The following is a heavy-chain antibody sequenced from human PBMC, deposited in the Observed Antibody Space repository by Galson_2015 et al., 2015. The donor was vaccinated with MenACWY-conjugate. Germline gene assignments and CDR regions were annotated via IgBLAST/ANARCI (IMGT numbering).Heavy chain of an antibody. D-gene: IGHD2/OR15-2a*01. J-gene: IGHJ4*02. V-gene: IGHV4-61*08. CDR1: GGSASSRGYY. CDR3: AREFSY. CDR2: IYDSGTT. Sequence: ETLSLICTVSGGSASSRGYYWTWIRQPPGKGLEWIGLIYDSGTTKYNPSLKGRVTISLDTSKNQVSLKLSSVTAADTAVYYCAREFSYWGQGTLVTVSS.